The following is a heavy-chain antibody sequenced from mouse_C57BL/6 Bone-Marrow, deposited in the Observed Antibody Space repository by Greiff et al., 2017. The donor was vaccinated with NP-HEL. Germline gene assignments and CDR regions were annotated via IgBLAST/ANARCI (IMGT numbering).Heavy chain of an antibody. Sequence: EVKLVESGPGLVKPSQSLSLTCSVTRYSIPSGYYSHWLRQLPRNKLEWLSYISYHGSNNYNPSLINRISITRDTSKNHFYLKLNSVTSEDTATYYGARGSGGWAMDWYFDVWGTGTTVTVSS. CDR2: ISYHGSN. CDR1: RYSIPSGYY. D-gene: IGHD3-3*01. CDR3: ARGSGGWAMDWYFDV. J-gene: IGHJ1*03. V-gene: IGHV3-6*01.